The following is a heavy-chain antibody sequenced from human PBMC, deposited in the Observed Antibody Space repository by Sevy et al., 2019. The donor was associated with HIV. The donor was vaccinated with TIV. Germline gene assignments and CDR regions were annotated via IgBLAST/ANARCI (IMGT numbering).Heavy chain of an antibody. CDR1: GYTLTELS. D-gene: IGHD3-22*01. Sequence: ASVKVSCKVSGYTLTELSMHWVRQAPGKGLEWMGGFDPEDGETIYAQKFQGRVTMTEDTSTDTAYMEQSSLRSEDTAVYYCATPRGYDSSGYYYDAFDIWGQGTMVTVSS. J-gene: IGHJ3*02. CDR3: ATPRGYDSSGYYYDAFDI. V-gene: IGHV1-24*01. CDR2: FDPEDGET.